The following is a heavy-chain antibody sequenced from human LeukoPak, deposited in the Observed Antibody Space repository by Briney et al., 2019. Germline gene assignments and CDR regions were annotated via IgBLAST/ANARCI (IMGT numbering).Heavy chain of an antibody. CDR2: IIGSVGST. D-gene: IGHD3-16*02. V-gene: IGHV3-23*01. CDR1: GVTFSSYA. CDR3: AKHRPANRGELSSYNYFDY. J-gene: IGHJ4*02. Sequence: GASLRLSCEASGVTFSSYAMSWVRQAPGQGLEWVSAIIGSVGSTYYADSVKGRFTISRDKSTNTPYLQMNSLRAEDTAVYYCAKHRPANRGELSSYNYFDYGGQGTLVTVSS.